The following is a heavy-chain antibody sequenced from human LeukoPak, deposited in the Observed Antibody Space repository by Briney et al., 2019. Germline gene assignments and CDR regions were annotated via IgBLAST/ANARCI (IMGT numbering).Heavy chain of an antibody. J-gene: IGHJ4*02. CDR1: GFSVGDYA. CDR2: IRSKNYGGTS. D-gene: IGHD5-12*01. Sequence: GRSLRLSCTASGFSVGDYAMSWVRQAPGKGLEWVGFIRSKNYGGTSDYAASVEGRFTISRDDSNNIAYLQMNSLKSEDTAVYYCTRGLEGFTAYDDYWGQGTLVTVSS. CDR3: TRGLEGFTAYDDY. V-gene: IGHV3-49*04.